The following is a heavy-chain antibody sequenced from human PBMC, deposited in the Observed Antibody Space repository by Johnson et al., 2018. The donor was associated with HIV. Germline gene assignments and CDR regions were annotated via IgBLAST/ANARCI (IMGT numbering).Heavy chain of an antibody. Sequence: VQLVESGGGLVQPGGSLRLSCAASGFTFSNAWMSWVRQAPGKGLEWVGRIKSKTDGGTTDYAAPVKGRFTISRDDSKNTLYLQMNSLKTEDTAVYYCTTACPREGESSGGFQDAFDIWGQGTMVTVSS. V-gene: IGHV3-15*01. CDR3: TTACPREGESSGGFQDAFDI. CDR2: IKSKTDGGTT. CDR1: GFTFSNAW. D-gene: IGHD6-19*01. J-gene: IGHJ3*02.